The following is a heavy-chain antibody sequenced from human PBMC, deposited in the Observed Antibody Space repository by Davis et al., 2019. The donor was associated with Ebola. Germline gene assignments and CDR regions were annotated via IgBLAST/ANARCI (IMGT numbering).Heavy chain of an antibody. CDR3: ARLRFSAYTNHVPNWFDP. J-gene: IGHJ5*02. CDR2: VHHSGST. V-gene: IGHV4-39*01. Sequence: PSETLSLTCTVSGAFINTINDHWAWIRQPPGKGLEWIARVHHSGSTQYNPSLESRVTISVDTSKNQFSLNLASVTAADTAVYFCARLRFSAYTNHVPNWFDPWGQGALVTVSS. CDR1: GAFINTINDH. D-gene: IGHD1-14*01.